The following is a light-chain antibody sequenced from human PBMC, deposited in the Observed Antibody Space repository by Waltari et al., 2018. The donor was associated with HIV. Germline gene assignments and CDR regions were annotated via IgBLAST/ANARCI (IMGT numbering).Light chain of an antibody. CDR3: AAWDDSQDGYV. V-gene: IGLV1-44*01. Sequence: QSVLTQPPSASGTPGQRVTISCSGSRSNIERNTVKWYQQFPGTTPKVVIYSSNQRPSGVPDRFSGARSGTSASLAISGLQSEDEAHYYCAAWDDSQDGYVFGPGTEVTVL. J-gene: IGLJ1*01. CDR1: RSNIERNT. CDR2: SSN.